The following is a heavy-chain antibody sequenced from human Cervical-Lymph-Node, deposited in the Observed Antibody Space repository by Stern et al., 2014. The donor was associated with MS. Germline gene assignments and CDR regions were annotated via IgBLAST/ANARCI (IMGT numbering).Heavy chain of an antibody. CDR2: IWYDGSNK. CDR1: GFTFSSYG. CDR3: ARGNDDQGEDYYYYGMDV. V-gene: IGHV3-33*01. D-gene: IGHD3-10*01. J-gene: IGHJ6*02. Sequence: VQLVESGGGVVQPGRSLRLSCAASGFTFSSYGMHWVRQAPGKGLEWVAGIWYDGSNKYYADSVKGRFTISRDNSKNTLYLQMNSQRPEDTAVYYCARGNDDQGEDYYYYGMDVWGQGTTVTVSS.